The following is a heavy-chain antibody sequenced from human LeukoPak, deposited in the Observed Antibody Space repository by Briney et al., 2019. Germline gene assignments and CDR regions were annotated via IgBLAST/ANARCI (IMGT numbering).Heavy chain of an antibody. J-gene: IGHJ4*02. V-gene: IGHV3-21*01. CDR3: ARDLGLRGGYDSSIYFDY. CDR1: GFTFSSYS. Sequence: GGSLRLSCAASGFTFSSYSMNRVRQAPGKGLEWVSSISSSSSYIYYADSVKGRFTISRDNAKNSLYLQMNSLRAEDTAVYYCARDLGLRGGYDSSIYFDYWGQGTLVTVSS. D-gene: IGHD5-12*01. CDR2: ISSSSSYI.